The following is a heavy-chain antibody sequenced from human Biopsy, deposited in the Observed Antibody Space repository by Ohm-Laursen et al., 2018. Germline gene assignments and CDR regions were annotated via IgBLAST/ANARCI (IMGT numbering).Heavy chain of an antibody. V-gene: IGHV4-34*01. CDR2: INHRGAT. CDR3: ARATNSTGWPYYYFYGMDV. Sequence: TLSLTCAVYGGSFSDYYWSWIRQPPGKGLEWIGEINHRGATNYNPSLKSRVTISVDTSKNQFSPRLNSVTAADTAVYYCARATNSTGWPYYYFYGMDVWGQGTTVTVSS. CDR1: GGSFSDYY. D-gene: IGHD2/OR15-2a*01. J-gene: IGHJ6*02.